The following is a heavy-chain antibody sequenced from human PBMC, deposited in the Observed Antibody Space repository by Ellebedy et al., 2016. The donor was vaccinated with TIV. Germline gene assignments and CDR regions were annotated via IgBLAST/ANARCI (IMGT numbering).Heavy chain of an antibody. CDR3: ARLVVGATGDYYYYYGMDV. J-gene: IGHJ6*02. CDR2: MNPNSGNT. CDR1: GGTFSSYA. Sequence: AASVKVSCKASGGTFSSYAISWVRQAPGQGLEWIGWMNPNSGNTGYAQKFQGRVTITRNTSISTAYMELSSLRSEDTAVYYCARLVVGATGDYYYYYGMDVWGQGTTVTVSS. D-gene: IGHD1-26*01. V-gene: IGHV1-8*03.